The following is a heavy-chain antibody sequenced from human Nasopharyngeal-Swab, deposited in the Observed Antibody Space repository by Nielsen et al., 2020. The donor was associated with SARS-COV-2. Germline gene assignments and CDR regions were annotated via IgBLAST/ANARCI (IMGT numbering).Heavy chain of an antibody. J-gene: IGHJ5*02. CDR3: ARRDSYPGWFDP. Sequence: SQTLSLTCTVSGASISTRDYYWGWIRQPPGKGLEWFGSIYYNGRTFYDASLNSRFSISIDTSKNQISLNLISVTAADTAVYYCARRDSYPGWFDPWGQGTLVTVSS. CDR1: GASISTRDYY. CDR2: IYYNGRT. V-gene: IGHV4-39*01. D-gene: IGHD3-10*01.